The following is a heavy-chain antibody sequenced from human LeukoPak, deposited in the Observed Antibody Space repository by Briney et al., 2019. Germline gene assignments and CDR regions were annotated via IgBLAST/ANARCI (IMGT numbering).Heavy chain of an antibody. CDR1: GGSFSGYY. CDR3: ARVSDNSGSYLAYFDY. V-gene: IGHV4-34*01. CDR2: INHSGST. J-gene: IGHJ4*02. Sequence: SETLSLTCAVYGGSFSGYYWSWIRQPPGKGLEWVGEINHSGSTNYNPSLKSRVTISVDTSKNQFSLKLSSVTAADTAVYYCARVSDNSGSYLAYFDYWGPGTLVTGSS. D-gene: IGHD1-26*01.